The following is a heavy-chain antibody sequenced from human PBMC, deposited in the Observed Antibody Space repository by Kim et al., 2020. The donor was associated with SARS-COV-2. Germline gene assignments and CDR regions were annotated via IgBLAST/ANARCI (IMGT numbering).Heavy chain of an antibody. CDR2: INTNSGNP. D-gene: IGHD3-10*01. V-gene: IGHV7-4-1*01. CDR1: GYTFTDYG. CDR3: ARMGFGTRTFYYHYGMGV. Sequence: ASVKVSCKASGYTFTDYGMNWLRQAPGQGLEWLGWINTNSGNPTYAPGFIGRLDFSLDTSVGTAYLQIYNVKAEDTAIYYCARMGFGTRTFYYHYGMGVWGQGTTVIVSS. J-gene: IGHJ6*02.